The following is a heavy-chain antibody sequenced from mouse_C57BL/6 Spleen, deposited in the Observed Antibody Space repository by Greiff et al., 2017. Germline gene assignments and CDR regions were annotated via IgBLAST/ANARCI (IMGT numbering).Heavy chain of an antibody. V-gene: IGHV5-6*01. J-gene: IGHJ2*01. Sequence: EVKVVESGGDLVKLGESLKLSCAAEGGNGRREGRAGVRQTPDKRLEWVATISSGGSYTYYPDSVKGRFTISRDNAKNTLYLQMSSLKSEDTAMYYCARLITTVVATDGYFDYWGQGTTLTVSS. CDR1: GGNGRREG. CDR2: ISSGGSYT. D-gene: IGHD1-1*01. CDR3: ARLITTVVATDGYFDY.